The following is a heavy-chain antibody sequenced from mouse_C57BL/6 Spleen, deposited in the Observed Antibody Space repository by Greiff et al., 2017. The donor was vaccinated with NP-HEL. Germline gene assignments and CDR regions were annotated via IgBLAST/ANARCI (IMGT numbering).Heavy chain of an antibody. CDR2: IYPSDSET. D-gene: IGHD2-5*01. Sequence: QVQLQQPGAELVRPGSSVKLSCKASGYTFTSYWMDWVKQRPGQGLEWIGNIYPSDSETHYNQKFKDKATLTVDKSSSTAYMQLSSLTSEDSAVYYCARDSNYHFDYWGQGTTLTVSS. CDR1: GYTFTSYW. V-gene: IGHV1-61*01. J-gene: IGHJ2*01. CDR3: ARDSNYHFDY.